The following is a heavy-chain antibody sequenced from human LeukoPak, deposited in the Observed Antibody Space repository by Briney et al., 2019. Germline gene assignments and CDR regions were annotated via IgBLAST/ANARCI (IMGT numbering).Heavy chain of an antibody. CDR2: INPSGGST. Sequence: GASVKVSCKASGYTFTSYYMHWVRQAPGQGLEWMGIINPSGGSTSYAQKFQGRVTMTRDTSTSTVYMELSSLRSEDTAVYYCARDGVVVPAAIQFDYYYYYMDVWGKGTTVTVSS. J-gene: IGHJ6*03. V-gene: IGHV1-46*01. D-gene: IGHD2-2*02. CDR3: ARDGVVVPAAIQFDYYYYYMDV. CDR1: GYTFTSYY.